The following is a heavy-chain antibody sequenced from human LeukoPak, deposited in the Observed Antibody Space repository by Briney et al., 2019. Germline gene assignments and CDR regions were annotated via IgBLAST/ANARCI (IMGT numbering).Heavy chain of an antibody. D-gene: IGHD6-6*01. V-gene: IGHV3-7*01. J-gene: IGHJ4*02. Sequence: PGGSLRLSCAASGFTFSSYWMSWVRQAPGKGLEWVANIKQDGSEKYYVDSVKGRFTISRDNAKNSLYLQMNSLRAEDTAVYYCARGFYSSSPPFDYWGQGTLVTVSS. CDR2: IKQDGSEK. CDR3: ARGFYSSSPPFDY. CDR1: GFTFSSYW.